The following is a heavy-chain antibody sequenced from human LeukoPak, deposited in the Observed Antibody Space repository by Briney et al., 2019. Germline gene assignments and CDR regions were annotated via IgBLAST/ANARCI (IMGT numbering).Heavy chain of an antibody. Sequence: ASVKVSCKASGYTFTNHYIHWVRQAPGQGLEWWGLINPGGDNTDYAQNFQGRVTMTRYTSTSTVYMGLSSLRSEDTAVYYCARIRDGYNDAYDIWGQGTMVTVSS. V-gene: IGHV1-46*01. D-gene: IGHD5-24*01. J-gene: IGHJ3*02. CDR2: INPGGDNT. CDR1: GYTFTNHY. CDR3: ARIRDGYNDAYDI.